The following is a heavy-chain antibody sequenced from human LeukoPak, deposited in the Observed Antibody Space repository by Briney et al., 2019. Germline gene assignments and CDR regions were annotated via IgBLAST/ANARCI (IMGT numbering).Heavy chain of an antibody. D-gene: IGHD3-10*01. Sequence: SQTLSLTCAISGDSVSTNSAGWNWIRQSPSRGLEWLGRTYYRSKWYNDYAVSVKSRITVKPDTSKNQFSLQLNFVTPEDSAVYYCARTNGGVFDYWGQGTLVTVSS. V-gene: IGHV6-1*01. CDR1: GDSVSTNSAG. CDR3: ARTNGGVFDY. CDR2: TYYRSKWYN. J-gene: IGHJ4*02.